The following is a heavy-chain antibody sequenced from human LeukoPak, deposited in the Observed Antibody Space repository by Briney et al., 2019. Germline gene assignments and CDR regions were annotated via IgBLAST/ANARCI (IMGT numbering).Heavy chain of an antibody. CDR1: GFTFSDHL. CDR3: ARSSGRWTYSNFLENYYGMDV. J-gene: IGHJ6*02. CDR2: ISSDGSST. D-gene: IGHD4-11*01. Sequence: AGGSLRLSCAASGFTFSDHLMHWVRQAPGKGLVWVSRISSDGSSTSYADSVKGRFTISRDNAKNTLYLQMNSLRAEDTAVFYCARSSGRWTYSNFLENYYGMDVWGQGTTVTVSS. V-gene: IGHV3-74*01.